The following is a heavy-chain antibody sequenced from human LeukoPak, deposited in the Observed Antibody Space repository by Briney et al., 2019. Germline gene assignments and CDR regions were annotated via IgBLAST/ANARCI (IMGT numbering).Heavy chain of an antibody. CDR1: GFTFSSYW. D-gene: IGHD6-13*01. J-gene: IGHJ4*02. Sequence: GGSLRLSCAASGFTFSSYWMSWVRQAPGKGLEWVANIKHDGSEKNYVDSVKGRFTISRDNAKNSLYLQMNSLRAEDTAVYYCARAAPNYSSTWYPSHYWGRGTLVTVSS. CDR2: IKHDGSEK. CDR3: ARAAPNYSSTWYPSHY. V-gene: IGHV3-7*03.